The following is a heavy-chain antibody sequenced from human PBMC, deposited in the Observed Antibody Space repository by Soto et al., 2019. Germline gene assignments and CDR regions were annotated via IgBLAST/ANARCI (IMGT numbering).Heavy chain of an antibody. Sequence: EVQLVESGGGLVKPGGSLRLPCAASGFTFSSYSMNWVRQAPGKRLECVSIITITGFIDYAHSVKGRFTISRDNAKSSLYLQMNSLRAEDTAVYYCARDSRVYNAYDYNWGQGTLVTVSS. D-gene: IGHD5-12*01. CDR1: GFTFSSYS. CDR2: IITITGFI. V-gene: IGHV3-21*02. CDR3: ARDSRVYNAYDYN. J-gene: IGHJ4*02.